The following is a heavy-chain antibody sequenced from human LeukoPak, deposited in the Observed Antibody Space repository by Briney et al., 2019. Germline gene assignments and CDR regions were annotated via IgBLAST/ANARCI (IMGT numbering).Heavy chain of an antibody. J-gene: IGHJ5*02. V-gene: IGHV4-4*07. D-gene: IGHD2-2*01. CDR3: ARDIVVVPAALAFDP. CDR2: IYTSGST. CDR1: GGSISSYY. Sequence: SETLSLTCTVSGGSISSYYWSWIRQPAGKGLEWIGRIYTSGSTNYNPSLKSRVTMSVDTSKNQFSLKLSSVTAADTTVYYCARDIVVVPAALAFDPWGQGTLVTVSS.